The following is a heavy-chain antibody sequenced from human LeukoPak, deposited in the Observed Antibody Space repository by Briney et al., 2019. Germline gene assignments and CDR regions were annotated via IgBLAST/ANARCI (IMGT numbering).Heavy chain of an antibody. Sequence: GGSLRLSCAASGFTVSSNYMSWVRQAPGKGLEWVSVIYGGGSTYYADSVKGRFTISRDNSKNTLYLQMNSLRAEDTAVYYCAGDRSMGSSWFDYWGQGTLVTVSS. V-gene: IGHV3-66*01. CDR3: AGDRSMGSSWFDY. CDR1: GFTVSSNY. J-gene: IGHJ4*02. D-gene: IGHD6-13*01. CDR2: IYGGGST.